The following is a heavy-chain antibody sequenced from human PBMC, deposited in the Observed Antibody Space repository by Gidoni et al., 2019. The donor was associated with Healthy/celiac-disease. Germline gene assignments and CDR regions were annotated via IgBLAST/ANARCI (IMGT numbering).Heavy chain of an antibody. D-gene: IGHD5-12*01. V-gene: IGHV3-53*01. CDR1: GFTVSSNS. Sequence: EVQLVESGGGLIQPGGSLRLSCAASGFTVSSNSMSWVRQAPGKGLEWVSVIYSGGSTYYADSVKGRFTISRDNSKNTLYLQMNSLRAEDTAVYYCARTGSKYGGYVVYWGQGTLVTVSS. CDR2: IYSGGST. J-gene: IGHJ4*02. CDR3: ARTGSKYGGYVVY.